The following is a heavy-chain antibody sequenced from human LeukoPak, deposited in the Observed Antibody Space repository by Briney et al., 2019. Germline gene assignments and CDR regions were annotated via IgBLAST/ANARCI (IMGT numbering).Heavy chain of an antibody. CDR1: GYTFTGYY. J-gene: IGHJ4*02. D-gene: IGHD3-16*02. CDR2: INPNSGGT. Sequence: ASVKVSCKASGYTFTGYYMHWVRQAPGQGLEWMGWINPNSGGTNYAQKFQGRVTMTRDTSISTAYMELSRLRSDDTAVYYCAREGGGGGTINYGYIWGSYRDPHFDYWGQGTLVTVSS. V-gene: IGHV1-2*02. CDR3: AREGGGGGTINYGYIWGSYRDPHFDY.